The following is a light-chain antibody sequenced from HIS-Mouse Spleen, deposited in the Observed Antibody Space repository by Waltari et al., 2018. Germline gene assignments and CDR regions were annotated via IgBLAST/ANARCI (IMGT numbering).Light chain of an antibody. V-gene: IGLV3-21*03. J-gene: IGLJ2*01. CDR2: DDS. CDR3: QVWDSSSDHVV. CDR1: NIGSKS. Sequence: SYVLTQPPSVSVAPGKTARITCGGNNIGSKSVHWYQQKPGQAPVLVVYDDSDRPSGSPGRFSGSNSGNTATLTISRVEAGDEADYCGQVWDSSSDHVVFGGGTKLTVL.